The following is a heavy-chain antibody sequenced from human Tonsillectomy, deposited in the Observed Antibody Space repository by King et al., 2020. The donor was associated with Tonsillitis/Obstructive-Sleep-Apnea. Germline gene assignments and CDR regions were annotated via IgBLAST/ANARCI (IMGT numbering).Heavy chain of an antibody. CDR2: IWYDGSNK. CDR1: GFTFNRYA. V-gene: IGHV3-33*01. D-gene: IGHD3-22*01. CDR3: ARDPPDDSTGYFSFDY. J-gene: IGHJ4*02. Sequence: QLVQSGGGAVQPGRSLRLSCAASGFTFNRYAMHWVRQAPGKGLEWVAVIWYDGSNKYYADSVKGRFTISRDNSKNIGYLQMNSLRAEDTAVYYCARDPPDDSTGYFSFDYWGQGTLVTVSS.